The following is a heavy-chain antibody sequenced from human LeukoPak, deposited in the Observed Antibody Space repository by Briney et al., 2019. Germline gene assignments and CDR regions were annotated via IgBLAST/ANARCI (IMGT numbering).Heavy chain of an antibody. CDR3: AKSHSSSLRAPFDS. J-gene: IGHJ4*02. D-gene: IGHD2-2*01. V-gene: IGHV1-18*01. CDR2: ISAYNGNT. Sequence: ASVKVSCKTSGYTFNNYGFIWVRQAPGQGLEWMGWISAYNGNTNYALNLQGRVALTTDTSTTTAYMELKSLRSDDTAMYYCAKSHSSSLRAPFDSWGQGTLLTVSS. CDR1: GYTFNNYG.